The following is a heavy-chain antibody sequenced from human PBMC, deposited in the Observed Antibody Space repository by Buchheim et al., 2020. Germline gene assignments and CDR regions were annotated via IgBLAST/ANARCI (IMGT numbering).Heavy chain of an antibody. CDR2: INHSGST. V-gene: IGHV4-34*01. Sequence: QVQLQQWGAGLLKPSETLSLTCAVYGGSFSGYYWSWIRQPPGKGLEWIGEINHSGSTNYNPSLKSRVTISVDTSKNQFSLKLSSVTAAETAVYYCARGRVVVVPAYYYYGMDVWGQGTT. CDR3: ARGRVVVVPAYYYYGMDV. CDR1: GGSFSGYY. D-gene: IGHD2-2*01. J-gene: IGHJ6*02.